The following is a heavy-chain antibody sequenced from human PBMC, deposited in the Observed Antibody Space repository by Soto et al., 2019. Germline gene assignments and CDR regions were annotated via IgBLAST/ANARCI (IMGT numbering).Heavy chain of an antibody. CDR2: ISGSGAAT. CDR1: GFTFSTYA. V-gene: IGHV3-23*01. J-gene: IGHJ6*02. Sequence: EVQLLESGGGLVQPGGSLRLSCAASGFTFSTYAMSWVRQAPGKGLEWVSAISGSGAATYYADSVRGRFTISRDNSKNTLYLQMNSLRAEDTAIHYCAKSDYYYYGMDVWGQGTTVTVSS. CDR3: AKSDYYYYGMDV.